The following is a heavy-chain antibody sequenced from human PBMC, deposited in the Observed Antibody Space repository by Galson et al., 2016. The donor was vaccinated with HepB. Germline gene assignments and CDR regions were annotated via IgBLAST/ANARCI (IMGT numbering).Heavy chain of an antibody. CDR3: GTESYLKGHSIVVAAPSQT. CDR1: GLTVSSNY. V-gene: IGHV3-53*01. Sequence: SLRLSCAASGLTVSSNYMSWVRKAPGKGLEWVSVIYSGGGTYYADPAHGRFTISRDNSKNTVFLEMNSLRAEDTAVYYCGTESYLKGHSIVVAAPSQTWGRGTLVTVSS. J-gene: IGHJ5*02. D-gene: IGHD2-15*01. CDR2: IYSGGGT.